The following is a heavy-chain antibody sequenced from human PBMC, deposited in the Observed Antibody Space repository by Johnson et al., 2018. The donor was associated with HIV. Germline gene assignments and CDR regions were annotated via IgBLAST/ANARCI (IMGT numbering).Heavy chain of an antibody. Sequence: VQLVESGGGVVQPGRSLRLSCAASGFTFSSYGMHWVRQAPGKGLEWVAVIWYDGSNKYYADSVKGRFTISRDNSKNTLYLQMNSLRAEDTAVYYCTKGRIFGVVMEAFDIWGQGTMVTVSS. J-gene: IGHJ3*02. CDR3: TKGRIFGVVMEAFDI. V-gene: IGHV3-33*06. D-gene: IGHD3-3*01. CDR1: GFTFSSYG. CDR2: IWYDGSNK.